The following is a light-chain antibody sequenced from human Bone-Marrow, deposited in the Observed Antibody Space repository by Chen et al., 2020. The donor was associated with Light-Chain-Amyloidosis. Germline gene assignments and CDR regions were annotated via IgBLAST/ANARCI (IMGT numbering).Light chain of an antibody. Sequence: SYELTQPPPVSVSPGQTASIPCSGDKLGDRYTYWYQLKSGQSPVLVIYEDKKRPSGIPDRFSGSNSGNTATLTISGTQPMDEADYSCQAWDSSTVIFGGGTKLTVL. CDR3: QAWDSSTVI. J-gene: IGLJ2*01. V-gene: IGLV3-1*01. CDR2: EDK. CDR1: KLGDRY.